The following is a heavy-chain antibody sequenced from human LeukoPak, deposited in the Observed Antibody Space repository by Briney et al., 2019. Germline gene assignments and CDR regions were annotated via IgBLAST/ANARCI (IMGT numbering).Heavy chain of an antibody. CDR1: GASIIPYY. D-gene: IGHD3-10*01. V-gene: IGHV4-4*08. CDR2: IHSNGNT. CDR3: AREGLNMVRGVIPKEAWGWFDP. J-gene: IGHJ5*02. Sequence: PSQTLSLTCTVSGASIIPYYWSWIRQPPGKGLDWIAYIHSNGNTGYNPSLKSRLTISVDTSKNHFSLKLRAVTAADTAVYYCAREGLNMVRGVIPKEAWGWFDPWGQGTLVTVSS.